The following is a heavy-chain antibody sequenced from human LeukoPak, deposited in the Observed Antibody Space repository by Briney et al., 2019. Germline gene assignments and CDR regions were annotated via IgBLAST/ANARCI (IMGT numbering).Heavy chain of an antibody. D-gene: IGHD5-18*01. CDR3: ARHDTAMATDYGMDV. J-gene: IGHJ6*02. CDR2: ISSRGSTI. CDR1: GFTFSDYY. Sequence: GGSLRLSCAASGFTFSDYYMSWIRQAPGKGLEWVSYISSRGSTIYYADSVKGRFTISRDNAKNSLYLQMNSLRAEDTAVYYCARHDTAMATDYGMDVWGQGTTATVSS. V-gene: IGHV3-11*01.